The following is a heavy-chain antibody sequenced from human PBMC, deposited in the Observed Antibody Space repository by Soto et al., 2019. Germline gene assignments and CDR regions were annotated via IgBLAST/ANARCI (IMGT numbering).Heavy chain of an antibody. J-gene: IGHJ3*02. Sequence: SETLSLTCTVSGGSISSGGYYWSWIRQHPGKGLEWIGYIYYSGSTYYNPSLKSRVTISVDTSKNHFSLKLSSVTAADTAVYYCARDSAITIFGVAYDAFDIWGQGTMVTVSS. D-gene: IGHD3-3*01. CDR1: GGSISSGGYY. CDR3: ARDSAITIFGVAYDAFDI. V-gene: IGHV4-31*03. CDR2: IYYSGST.